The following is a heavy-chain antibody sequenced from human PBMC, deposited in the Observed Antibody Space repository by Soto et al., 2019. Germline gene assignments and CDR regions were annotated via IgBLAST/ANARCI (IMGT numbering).Heavy chain of an antibody. CDR3: ARVARYRGYSYGYVGYYFDY. D-gene: IGHD5-18*01. CDR2: ISSSGSTI. J-gene: IGHJ4*02. Sequence: GGSLRLSCAASGSTFSDYYMSWIRQAPGKGLEWVSYISSSGSTIYYADSVKGRFTISRDNAKNSLYLQMNSLRAEDTAVYYCARVARYRGYSYGYVGYYFDYWGQGTLVTVSS. CDR1: GSTFSDYY. V-gene: IGHV3-11*01.